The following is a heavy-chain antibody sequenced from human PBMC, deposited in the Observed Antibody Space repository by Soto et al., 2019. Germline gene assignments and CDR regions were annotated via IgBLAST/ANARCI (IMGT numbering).Heavy chain of an antibody. CDR2: MYYSGST. J-gene: IGHJ5*02. CDR1: GDFITNYY. CDR3: ARLDRGANWFDP. D-gene: IGHD2-2*03. V-gene: IGHV4-59*01. Sequence: SETLSLTCTVSGDFITNYYWSWIRQPPGKGLELIGYMYYSGSTNYNPSLKSRVTISLDTSKTQFSLNLRSVITADTAVYYCARLDRGANWFDPWGPGTLVT.